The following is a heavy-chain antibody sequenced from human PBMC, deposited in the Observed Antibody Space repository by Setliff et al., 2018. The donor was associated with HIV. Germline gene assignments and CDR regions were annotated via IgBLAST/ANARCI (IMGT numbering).Heavy chain of an antibody. D-gene: IGHD5-18*01. CDR1: AGSISSGSHY. J-gene: IGHJ3*02. V-gene: IGHV4-39*06. CDR2: MYYSGST. CDR3: ARADTVHDAFDI. Sequence: SETLSLTCTVSAGSISSGSHYWAWIRQPPGKGLEWIGHMYYSGSTYYNPSLKSRVTISVDTSKNQFPLKLSSVTAADTAVYYCARADTVHDAFDIWGQGTMVTVSS.